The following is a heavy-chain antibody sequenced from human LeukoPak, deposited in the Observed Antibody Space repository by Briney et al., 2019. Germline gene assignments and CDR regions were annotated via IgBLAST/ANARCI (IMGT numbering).Heavy chain of an antibody. J-gene: IGHJ4*02. D-gene: IGHD3-22*01. CDR1: GFNFANHA. V-gene: IGHV3-23*01. Sequence: GSLRLSCAASGFNFANHAMSWVRQTAGKGLEWVSAISGGGDITYYADSVKGRFTISRDNSKDTLFLQMHSLRPGDTAVYYCANPAGYFDSSGYDVDYWGQGTLVTVSS. CDR3: ANPAGYFDSSGYDVDY. CDR2: ISGGGDIT.